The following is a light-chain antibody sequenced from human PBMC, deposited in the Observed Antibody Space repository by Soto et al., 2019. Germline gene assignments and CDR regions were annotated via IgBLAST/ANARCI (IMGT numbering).Light chain of an antibody. V-gene: IGKV3-11*01. CDR1: PSVNNY. J-gene: IGKJ4*01. CDR2: DAS. Sequence: VLTQSPATLSLSPGARATLSCRASPSVNNYLAWYQQKPGQAPRLLIYDASSRATDIPARFSGSGSGTDFTLTISSLEPEDFATYYCHQRSNWPLTFGGGTKVEIK. CDR3: HQRSNWPLT.